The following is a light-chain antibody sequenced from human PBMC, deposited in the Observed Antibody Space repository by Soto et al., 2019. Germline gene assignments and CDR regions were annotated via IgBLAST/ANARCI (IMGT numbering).Light chain of an antibody. CDR2: LNSDGSH. Sequence: QLVLTQSPSASASLGTSVKLTCTLSSGHSTYAIAWHQQQPDKGPRYLMKLNSDGSHSKVDGIPDRFSGSSSGAERYLTISSLQSADEADYYCQTWGTGIVVFGGGTKVTVL. CDR3: QTWGTGIVV. CDR1: SGHSTYA. J-gene: IGLJ2*01. V-gene: IGLV4-69*01.